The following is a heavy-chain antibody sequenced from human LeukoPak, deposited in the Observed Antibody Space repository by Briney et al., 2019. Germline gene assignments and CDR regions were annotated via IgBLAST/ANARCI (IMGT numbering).Heavy chain of an antibody. Sequence: SETLSLTCTVSGGSISSSSYYWGWIRQPPGKGLEWIGSIYYSGSTFYNPSLKSRVTISVDTSKNQFSLKLSSVTAADTAVYYCARDHNQYYYGSGVSGGWFDPWGQGTLVSVSS. V-gene: IGHV4-39*07. CDR1: GGSISSSSYY. J-gene: IGHJ5*02. CDR2: IYYSGST. CDR3: ARDHNQYYYGSGVSGGWFDP. D-gene: IGHD3-10*01.